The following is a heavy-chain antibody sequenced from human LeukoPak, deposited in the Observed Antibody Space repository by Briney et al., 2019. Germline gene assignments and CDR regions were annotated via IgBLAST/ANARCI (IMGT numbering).Heavy chain of an antibody. J-gene: IGHJ3*02. CDR2: IIPIFGTA. CDR3: AILGLYDLGAFDI. D-gene: IGHD3-16*01. CDR1: GGTFSSYA. Sequence: SVKVSCKASGGTFSSYAISWVRQAPGQGLEWMGRIIPIFGTANYAQKFQGRVTITTDESTSTAYKELSSLRSEDTAVYYCAILGLYDLGAFDIWGQGTMVTVSS. V-gene: IGHV1-69*05.